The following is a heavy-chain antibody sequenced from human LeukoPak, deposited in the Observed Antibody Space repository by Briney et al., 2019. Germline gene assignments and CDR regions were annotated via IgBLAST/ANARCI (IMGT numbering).Heavy chain of an antibody. CDR1: GYTFTSYG. J-gene: IGHJ1*01. CDR2: ISAYNGNT. CDR3: ARGEVRGVISSPSGEYFQH. Sequence: ASVKVSCKASGYTFTSYGISWVRQAPGQGLEWMGWISAYNGNTNYAQKLQGRVTMTTDTSTSTAYMELRSLRSDDTAVYYCARGEVRGVISSPSGEYFQHWGQGTLVTVSS. V-gene: IGHV1-18*01. D-gene: IGHD3-10*01.